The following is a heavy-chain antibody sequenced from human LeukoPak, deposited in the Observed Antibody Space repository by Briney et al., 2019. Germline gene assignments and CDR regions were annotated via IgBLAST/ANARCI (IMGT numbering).Heavy chain of an antibody. CDR2: IYPGDSDT. J-gene: IGHJ3*02. CDR1: GYSFTSYW. Sequence: GESLKISCQGSGYSFTSYWIGWVRQMPGKGLEWMGIIYPGDSDTRYSPSFQGQVTISADKSISTAYLQWSSLNATDTAMYYGARVITGTYRAQDAFDIWGQGTMVTVSS. D-gene: IGHD1/OR15-1a*01. V-gene: IGHV5-51*01. CDR3: ARVITGTYRAQDAFDI.